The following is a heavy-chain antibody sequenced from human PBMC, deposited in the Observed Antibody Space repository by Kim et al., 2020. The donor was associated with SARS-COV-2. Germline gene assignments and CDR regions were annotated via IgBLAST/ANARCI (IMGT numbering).Heavy chain of an antibody. Sequence: SVKVSCKASGGTFSSYAISWVRQAPGQGLEWMGGIIPIFGTANYAQKFQGRVTITADESTSTAYMELSSLRSEDTAVYYCARTYYYDSSGYAEYIFDYWGQGTLVTVSS. V-gene: IGHV1-69*13. J-gene: IGHJ4*02. CDR3: ARTYYYDSSGYAEYIFDY. D-gene: IGHD3-22*01. CDR1: GGTFSSYA. CDR2: IIPIFGTA.